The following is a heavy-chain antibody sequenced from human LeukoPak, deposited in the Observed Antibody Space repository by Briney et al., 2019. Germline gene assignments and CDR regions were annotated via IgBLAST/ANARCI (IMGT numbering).Heavy chain of an antibody. CDR3: ARGVDWNYVFGNFHP. V-gene: IGHV4-38-2*01. J-gene: IGHJ1*01. D-gene: IGHD1-7*01. Sequence: PPETLSLTCAVSGYSLSSGYYLGRIRQPPGKGLEWIGSIYHSESTYYNPSLKSRVTISVDTSKNQFSLKLNSVTAADTAVYYCARGVDWNYVFGNFHPWGQGTLVTVSS. CDR1: GYSLSSGYY. CDR2: IYHSEST.